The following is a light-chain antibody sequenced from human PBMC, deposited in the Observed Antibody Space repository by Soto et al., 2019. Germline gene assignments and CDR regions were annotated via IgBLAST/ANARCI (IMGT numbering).Light chain of an antibody. Sequence: DIVMTQSPDSLAVSLGERATINCRSSQSVLYSSKNKNYLAWYQQKPGHPPKLLIYWTSTRESGVPDRFSGSGSGTDFTLSISSLQAEDVAVYYCHQYYSLPYTLGQGTKLEIK. J-gene: IGKJ2*01. V-gene: IGKV4-1*01. CDR2: WTS. CDR3: HQYYSLPYT. CDR1: QSVLYSSKNKNY.